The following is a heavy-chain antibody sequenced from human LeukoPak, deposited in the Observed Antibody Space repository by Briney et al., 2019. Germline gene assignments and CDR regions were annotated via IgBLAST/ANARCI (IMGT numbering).Heavy chain of an antibody. J-gene: IGHJ4*02. D-gene: IGHD6-19*01. V-gene: IGHV3-49*04. CDR1: GFNFGDHV. CDR2: VASKAFGAQS. Sequence: GSLRPSCTGSGFNFGDHVISWVRQPPGKELEWVGFVASKAFGAQSEYAASVKGRLTISRDASKSIAYLDLNSLKTEDTAVYYCARASGSFWYFDFWGQGTPVTVSS. CDR3: ARASGSFWYFDF.